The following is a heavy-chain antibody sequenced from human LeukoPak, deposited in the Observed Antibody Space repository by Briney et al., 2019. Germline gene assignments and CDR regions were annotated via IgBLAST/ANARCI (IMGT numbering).Heavy chain of an antibody. D-gene: IGHD5-24*01. CDR3: ARDVDGDGYSFFEY. CDR2: VKGDGST. CDR1: GFTVSNNF. J-gene: IGHJ4*02. Sequence: GGSLRLSCAASGFTVSNNFMNWVRQAPGKGLEWVSLVKGDGSTYYADSVQGRFTISKDSSRNTVYLQMNSLRAEDTAVYYCARDVDGDGYSFFEYWGQGTLVTVSS. V-gene: IGHV3-53*01.